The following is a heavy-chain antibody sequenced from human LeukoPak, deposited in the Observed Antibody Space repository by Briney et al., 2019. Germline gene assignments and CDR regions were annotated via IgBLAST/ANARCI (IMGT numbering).Heavy chain of an antibody. J-gene: IGHJ4*02. D-gene: IGHD2-21*02. CDR2: IYHSGST. V-gene: IGHV4-30-2*01. CDR3: ARVAEGDCFDY. CDR1: GGSISSGGYS. Sequence: PSETLSLTCAVSGGSISSGGYSWSWIRQPPGKGLEWIGYIYHSGSTYYNPSLKSRVTISVDRAKNQFSLKLSSVPAVDTAVYYCARVAEGDCFDYWGQGTLVTVSS.